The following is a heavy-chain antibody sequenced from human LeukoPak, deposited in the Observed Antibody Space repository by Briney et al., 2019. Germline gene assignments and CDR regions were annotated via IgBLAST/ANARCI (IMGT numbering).Heavy chain of an antibody. Sequence: TGGSLRLSCAASGFNYSSYTMNRVRQAPGMGLEWLSYISASRGITYYADSVKGRFTISRDNAKNSLYLQMNSLRAEDTAVYYCAKDRYSDTSANHYESEYWGHGTLVTVSS. J-gene: IGHJ4*01. CDR2: ISASRGIT. CDR3: AKDRYSDTSANHYESEY. CDR1: GFNYSSYT. D-gene: IGHD3-22*01. V-gene: IGHV3-48*01.